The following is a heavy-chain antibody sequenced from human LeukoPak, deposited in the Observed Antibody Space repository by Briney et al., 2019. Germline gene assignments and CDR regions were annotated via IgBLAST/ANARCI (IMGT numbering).Heavy chain of an antibody. CDR3: ARARFPHYDSSGPHWFDP. J-gene: IGHJ5*02. D-gene: IGHD3-22*01. V-gene: IGHV3-30*01. Sequence: SGRSLRLSCAASGFTFSSYAMHWVRQAPGKGLEWVAVISYDGSNKYYADSVKGRFTISRDNSKNTLYLQMNNLRAEDTAVYYCARARFPHYDSSGPHWFDPWGQGTLVTVSS. CDR2: ISYDGSNK. CDR1: GFTFSSYA.